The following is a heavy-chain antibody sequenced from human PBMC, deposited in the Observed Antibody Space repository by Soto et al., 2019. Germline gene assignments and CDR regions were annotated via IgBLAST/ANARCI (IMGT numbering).Heavy chain of an antibody. CDR1: GGSIGSYY. CDR2: IYYSGST. Sequence: SETLSLTCTVSGGSIGSYYGSWIRQPPGKGLEWIGYIYYSGSTNYNPSLKSRVTISVDTSKNQFSLKLSSVTAADTAVYYCARRYGGNLDYWGQGTLVTVSS. V-gene: IGHV4-59*08. D-gene: IGHD1-26*01. CDR3: ARRYGGNLDY. J-gene: IGHJ4*02.